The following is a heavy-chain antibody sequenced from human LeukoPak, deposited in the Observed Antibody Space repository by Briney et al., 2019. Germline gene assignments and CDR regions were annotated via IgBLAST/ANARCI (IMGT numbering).Heavy chain of an antibody. CDR1: GFTFSSYA. V-gene: IGHV3-23*01. CDR2: ISGSGGST. D-gene: IGHD3-16*01. Sequence: GSLRLSCAASGFTFSSYAMSWVRQAPGKGLEWVSAISGSGGSTYYADSVKGRFTISRDNSKNTLYLQMNSLRAEDTAVYYCANPGAVMFTGQVYGMDVWGQGTTVTVSS. CDR3: ANPGAVMFTGQVYGMDV. J-gene: IGHJ6*02.